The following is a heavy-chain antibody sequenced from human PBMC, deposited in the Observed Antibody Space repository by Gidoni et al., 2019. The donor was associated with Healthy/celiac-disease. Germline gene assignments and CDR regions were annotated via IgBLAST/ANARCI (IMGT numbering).Heavy chain of an antibody. V-gene: IGHV3-53*01. J-gene: IGHJ5*02. D-gene: IGHD3-10*01. CDR1: GFTVSSNY. CDR2: IYSGGST. Sequence: EVQLVESGGGLIQPGGSLRLSCAASGFTVSSNYMSWVRQAPGKGLVWVSVIYSGGSTYDADSVKGRFTISRDNSKNTLYLQMNSLRAEDTAVYYCARGIEVQDGGGWFDPWGQGTLVTVSS. CDR3: ARGIEVQDGGGWFDP.